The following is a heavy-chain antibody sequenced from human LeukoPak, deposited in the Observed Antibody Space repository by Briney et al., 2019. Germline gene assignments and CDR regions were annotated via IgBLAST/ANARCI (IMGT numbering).Heavy chain of an antibody. V-gene: IGHV3-48*03. Sequence: PGGSLRLSCAASGFTFSSYETNWVRQAPGKGLEWVSYISSSGSTIYYADSVKGRFTISRDNSKNTLYLQINSLRVEDTAVYYCAKLGDLDTAMVFDNWGQGTLVTVSS. J-gene: IGHJ4*02. CDR1: GFTFSSYE. CDR2: ISSSGSTI. CDR3: AKLGDLDTAMVFDN. D-gene: IGHD5-18*01.